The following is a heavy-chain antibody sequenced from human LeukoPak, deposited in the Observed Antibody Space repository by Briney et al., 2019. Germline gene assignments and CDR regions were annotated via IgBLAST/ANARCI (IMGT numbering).Heavy chain of an antibody. CDR2: IKEDGNER. CDR3: ASLKGQNY. Sequence: GGSLRLSCAASGFTFRNYWMTWVRQAPGKGLEWVGNIKEDGNERKYLDSVKGRFTISRDDAKNSLYLQMSSLRVEDTAVYYCASLKGQNYWGQGTLVTVSS. CDR1: GFTFRNYW. J-gene: IGHJ4*02. V-gene: IGHV3-7*01.